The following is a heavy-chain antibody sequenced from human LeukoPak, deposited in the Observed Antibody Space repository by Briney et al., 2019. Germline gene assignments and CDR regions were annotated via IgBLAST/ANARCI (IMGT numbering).Heavy chain of an antibody. V-gene: IGHV1-2*02. CDR2: INPNSGDA. J-gene: IGHJ4*02. D-gene: IGHD3-10*01. Sequence: ASVKASCKASGYTLTGYYTHWVRQAPGQGPEWMGWINPNSGDAYYAQMSQGRVTTTRDTSITTAYMELSRLRSDDRAVYYCAREAHGLVTYSADYWGQGTPVTVSS. CDR1: GYTLTGYY. CDR3: AREAHGLVTYSADY.